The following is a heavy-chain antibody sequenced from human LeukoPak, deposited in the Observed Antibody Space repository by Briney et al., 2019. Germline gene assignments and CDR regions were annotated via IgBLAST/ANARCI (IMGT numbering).Heavy chain of an antibody. CDR3: ASDPPAGMVVMFGGDY. V-gene: IGHV1-18*01. CDR2: ISAYNGNT. Sequence: ASVKVSCKASGYTFTSYGISWVRQAPGQGLEWMGWISAYNGNTNYAQKLQGRVTMTTDTSTSTAYMELRSLRSDDTAVYYCASDPPAGMVVMFGGDYWGQGTLVTVSS. D-gene: IGHD3-16*01. CDR1: GYTFTSYG. J-gene: IGHJ4*02.